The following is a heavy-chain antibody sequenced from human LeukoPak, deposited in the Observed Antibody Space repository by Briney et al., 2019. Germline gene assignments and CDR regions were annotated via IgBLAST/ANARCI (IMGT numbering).Heavy chain of an antibody. V-gene: IGHV4-38-2*02. CDR3: ARWSSGYSGYEYYYVDV. D-gene: IGHD5-12*01. CDR1: GHSISSGYY. J-gene: IGHJ6*03. CDR2: IYHSGST. Sequence: SETLSLTCTVSGHSISSGYYWGWIRQPPGKGLEWIGSIYHSGSTYYNPSLKSRVTISVDTSKNQFSLKLSSVTAADTAVYYCARWSSGYSGYEYYYVDVWGKGTTVTVSS.